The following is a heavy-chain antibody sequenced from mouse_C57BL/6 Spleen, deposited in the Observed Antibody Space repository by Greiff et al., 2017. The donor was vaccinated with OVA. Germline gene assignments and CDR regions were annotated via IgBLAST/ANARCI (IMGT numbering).Heavy chain of an antibody. Sequence: VQLQQPGAELVRPGSSVKLSCKASGYTFTSYWMHWVKQRPIQGLEWIGNIDPSDSETHYNQKFKDKATLTVDKSSSTADMQLSSLTSEDSAVYYCARGGLYYGSSYVYAMDYWGQGTSVTVSS. V-gene: IGHV1-52*01. CDR3: ARGGLYYGSSYVYAMDY. CDR2: IDPSDSET. D-gene: IGHD1-1*01. J-gene: IGHJ4*01. CDR1: GYTFTSYW.